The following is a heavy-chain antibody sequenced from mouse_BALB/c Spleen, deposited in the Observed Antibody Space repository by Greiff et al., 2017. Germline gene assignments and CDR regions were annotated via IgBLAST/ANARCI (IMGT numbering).Heavy chain of an antibody. D-gene: IGHD2-1*01. Sequence: ESGPSLVKPSQSLSLTCSVSGDSITSGYWNWIRKFPGNKLEYMGYISYSGSTYYYPTLKSRISITRDTSKNKSYLQLISVTTEDTATYYCARVYGMYEAMDYWGQGTTVTVSS. CDR3: ARVYGMYEAMDY. V-gene: IGHV3-8*02. CDR1: GDSITSGY. CDR2: ISYSGST. J-gene: IGHJ4*01.